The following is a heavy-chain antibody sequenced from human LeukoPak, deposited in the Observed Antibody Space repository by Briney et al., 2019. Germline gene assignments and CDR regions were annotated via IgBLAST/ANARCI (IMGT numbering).Heavy chain of an antibody. CDR1: GYTFTSYD. CDR3: ARPAMVRTRRGYNWFDP. Sequence: ASVKVSCKASGYTFTSYDINCVRQATGQGLEWMGWMNPNSGNTGYAQKFQGRVTMTRNTSISTAYMELSSLRSEDTAVYYCARPAMVRTRRGYNWFDPWGQGTLVTFSS. V-gene: IGHV1-8*01. D-gene: IGHD3-10*01. J-gene: IGHJ5*02. CDR2: MNPNSGNT.